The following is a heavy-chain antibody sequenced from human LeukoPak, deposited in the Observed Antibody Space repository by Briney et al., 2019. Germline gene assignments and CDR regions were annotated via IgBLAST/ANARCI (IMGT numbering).Heavy chain of an antibody. Sequence: ASVKVSCKASGYTFTCYYMHWVRQAPGQGLEWMEWINPNSGDTNYTQKFQGRVTMTRDTSISTAYMELSRLRSDDTAVYYCAKPRFRYCSSTNCYSWFEVWGQGTLVTVSS. CDR1: GYTFTCYY. CDR3: AKPRFRYCSSTNCYSWFEV. CDR2: INPNSGDT. D-gene: IGHD2-2*01. J-gene: IGHJ5*02. V-gene: IGHV1-2*02.